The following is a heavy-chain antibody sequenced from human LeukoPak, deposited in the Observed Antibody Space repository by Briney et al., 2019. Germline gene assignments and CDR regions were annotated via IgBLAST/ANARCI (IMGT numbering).Heavy chain of an antibody. V-gene: IGHV3-53*01. J-gene: IGHJ4*02. Sequence: GGSLRLPCTASGFTVSSNYMSWVRQAPGKGLEWVPVIFSGGSTYYADSVKGRFTISRDNSKSTLYLQMNSLRAEDTALYYCARGPPSSGSYGGYTDYWGQGTLVTVSS. CDR3: ARGPPSSGSYGGYTDY. CDR1: GFTVSSNY. D-gene: IGHD3-10*01. CDR2: IFSGGST.